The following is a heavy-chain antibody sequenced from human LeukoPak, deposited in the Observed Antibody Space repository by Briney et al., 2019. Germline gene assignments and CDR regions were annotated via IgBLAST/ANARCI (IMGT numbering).Heavy chain of an antibody. CDR1: GGSFSGYY. CDR2: MNPSGST. D-gene: IGHD3-22*01. V-gene: IGHV4-34*01. J-gene: IGHJ6*03. Sequence: NPSENLSLTSAVYGGSFSGYYWIWIRQTPEKGLEWIGEMNPSGSTNYNPSLKSRVTISVHTSKSQFSLELSSVTAADTAVYYCARGRQDVTMIVVVMTAVSYYLDVWGKGTTVTVS. CDR3: ARGRQDVTMIVVVMTAVSYYLDV.